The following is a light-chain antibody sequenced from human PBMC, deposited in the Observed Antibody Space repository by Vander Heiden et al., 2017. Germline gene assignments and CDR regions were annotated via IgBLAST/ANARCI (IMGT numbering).Light chain of an antibody. CDR3: QQYSIDSPT. V-gene: IGKV1-5*01. Sequence: DIQMTQSPSTLSASVGDRVTITCRASQSSTTWLAWYQQKPGKAPKLLIYDASNWQSGVPSRFSGSGSGTDFSLTISSLQPDDFATYYCQQYSIDSPTFGQGTKVEI. CDR2: DAS. J-gene: IGKJ1*01. CDR1: QSSTTW.